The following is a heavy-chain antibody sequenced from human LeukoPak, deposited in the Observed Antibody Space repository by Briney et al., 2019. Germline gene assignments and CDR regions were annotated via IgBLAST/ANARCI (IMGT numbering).Heavy chain of an antibody. V-gene: IGHV4-30-2*01. J-gene: IGHJ6*04. D-gene: IGHD5-18*01. CDR1: GDSISSGGYS. CDR2: IYHSGST. Sequence: PSQTLSLTCAVSGDSISSGGYSWSWTRQPPGKGPEWIGYIYHSGSTYYNPSLKSRVTISVDRSKNQFSLKLSSVTAADTAVYYCASRQLWSDYYYYGMDVWGKGTTVTVSS. CDR3: ASRQLWSDYYYYGMDV.